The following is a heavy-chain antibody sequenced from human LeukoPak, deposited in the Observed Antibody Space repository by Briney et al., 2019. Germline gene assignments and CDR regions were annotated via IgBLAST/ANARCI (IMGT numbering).Heavy chain of an antibody. D-gene: IGHD3-3*01. CDR2: IYYSGST. Sequence: SETLSVTCTVSGGSISSSSYYWGWIRQPPGKGLEWIGSIYYSGSTYYNPSLKSRVTISVDTSKNQFSLKLSAETAADTAVYYCARERYYDFWAIDYWGQGTLVTVSS. CDR3: ARERYYDFWAIDY. J-gene: IGHJ4*02. V-gene: IGHV4-39*01. CDR1: GGSISSSSYY.